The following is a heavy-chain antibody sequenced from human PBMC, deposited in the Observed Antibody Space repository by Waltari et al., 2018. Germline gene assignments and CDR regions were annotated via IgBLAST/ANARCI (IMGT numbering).Heavy chain of an antibody. D-gene: IGHD3-10*01. V-gene: IGHV1-2*02. J-gene: IGHJ4*02. CDR3: ARGSLRFGESILYYFDY. CDR2: INPNSGGT. Sequence: QVQLVQSGAEVKKPGASVKVSCKASGYTFTGYYMHWVRQAPGQGLEWMGWINPNSGGTNDAQKFQGRVTMTRDTSISTAYMELSRLRSDDTAVYYCARGSLRFGESILYYFDYWGQGTLVTVSS. CDR1: GYTFTGYY.